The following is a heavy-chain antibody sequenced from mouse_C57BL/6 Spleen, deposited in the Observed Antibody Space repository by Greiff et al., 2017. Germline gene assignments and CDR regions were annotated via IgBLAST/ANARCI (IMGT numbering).Heavy chain of an antibody. CDR1: GYTFTDYE. CDR3: TGWDVQYYLDY. J-gene: IGHJ2*01. V-gene: IGHV1-15*01. D-gene: IGHD4-1*01. CDR2: IDPETGGT. Sequence: VQLQESGAELVRPGASVTLSCKASGYTFTDYEMHWVKQTPVHGLEWIGAIDPETGGTAYNQKFKGKAILTADKSSSTAYMELRSLTSEDSAVYYCTGWDVQYYLDYWGQGTTLTVSS.